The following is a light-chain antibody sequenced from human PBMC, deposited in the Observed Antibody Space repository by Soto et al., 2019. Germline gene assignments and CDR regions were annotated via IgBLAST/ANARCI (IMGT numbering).Light chain of an antibody. V-gene: IGLV1-44*01. CDR1: TSNVGRNA. Sequence: QSVLTQPPSASGTPGQRVTISCSGSTSNVGRNAVTWYQQLPGTAPKVFIYNDYQRPSAVPDRFSGSKSGTSASLAISGLQSEDEADYYCATWDDSFNGWVFGGGTKLTVL. CDR3: ATWDDSFNGWV. CDR2: NDY. J-gene: IGLJ3*02.